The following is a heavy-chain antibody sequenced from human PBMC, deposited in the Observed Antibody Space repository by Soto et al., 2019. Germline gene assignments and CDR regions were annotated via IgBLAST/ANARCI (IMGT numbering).Heavy chain of an antibody. D-gene: IGHD2-2*02. CDR2: IYPGDSDT. J-gene: IGHJ5*02. Sequence: EVQLVQSGAEVKKPGESLKISCKGSGYSFTSYWIGWVRQMPGKGLEWMGIIYPGDSDTRYSPSFQGQVTISADKSISTAYLQWSSLKASDTAMYYCARIPGYCSSTSCYTTTGSGYNWFDPWGQGTLVTVSS. CDR1: GYSFTSYW. V-gene: IGHV5-51*01. CDR3: ARIPGYCSSTSCYTTTGSGYNWFDP.